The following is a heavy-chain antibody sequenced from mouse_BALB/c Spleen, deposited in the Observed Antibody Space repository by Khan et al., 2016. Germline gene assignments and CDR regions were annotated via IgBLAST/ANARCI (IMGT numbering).Heavy chain of an antibody. CDR2: NNPSNGRT. J-gene: IGHJ2*01. CDR1: GYTLTSYW. V-gene: IGHV1S81*02. D-gene: IGHD2-1*01. Sequence: QVRLQQSGAELVNPGASVNLSCKASGYTLTSYWTHWVKQRPGQGLEWIGENNPSNGRTNYNEKIKSKATLTLYKSASTASMQLDSPTSGDSSVYCRARLLINFDYWGQGTTLTVSS. CDR3: ARLLINFDY.